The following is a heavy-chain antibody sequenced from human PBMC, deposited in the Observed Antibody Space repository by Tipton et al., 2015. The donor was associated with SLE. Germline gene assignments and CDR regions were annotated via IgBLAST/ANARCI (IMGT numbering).Heavy chain of an antibody. J-gene: IGHJ2*01. CDR1: GTSISSHY. V-gene: IGHV4-59*11. CDR2: MYYSGSS. D-gene: IGHD6-13*01. Sequence: GLVKPSETLSLTCTVSGTSISSHYWSWIRQPPGKGLEWIGYMYYSGSSNYNPSLKRRVTVSVDTSKNQFSLSLTYVTAAGTAVYYCAREGIAAETWFFDLWGRGTLVTVSS. CDR3: AREGIAAETWFFDL.